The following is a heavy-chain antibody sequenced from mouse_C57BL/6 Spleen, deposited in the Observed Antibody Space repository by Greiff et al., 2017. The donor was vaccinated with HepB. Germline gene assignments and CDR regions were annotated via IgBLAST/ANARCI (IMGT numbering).Heavy chain of an antibody. Sequence: QVQLQQPGAELVMPGASVKLSCKASGYTFTSYWMYWVKQRPGQGLEWIGEIDPSDSYTNYNQKFKGKSTLTVDKSSSTAYMQLSSLTSEDSAVYYCARSEIKLAWFAYWGQGTLVTVSA. CDR1: GYTFTSYW. J-gene: IGHJ3*01. CDR2: IDPSDSYT. V-gene: IGHV1-69*01. CDR3: ARSEIKLAWFAY.